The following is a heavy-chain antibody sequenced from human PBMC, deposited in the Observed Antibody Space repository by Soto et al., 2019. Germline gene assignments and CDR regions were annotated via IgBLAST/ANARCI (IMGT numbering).Heavy chain of an antibody. J-gene: IGHJ5*02. CDR3: AREDYDSSGYYSGVFLAP. Sequence: GGSLRLSCAASGFTFSSYGMHWVRQAPGKGLEWVAVIWYDGSNKYYADSVKGRFTISRDNSKNTLYLQMNSLRAEDTAVYYCAREDYDSSGYYSGVFLAPRGQGTLVTVSS. CDR2: IWYDGSNK. CDR1: GFTFSSYG. V-gene: IGHV3-33*01. D-gene: IGHD3-22*01.